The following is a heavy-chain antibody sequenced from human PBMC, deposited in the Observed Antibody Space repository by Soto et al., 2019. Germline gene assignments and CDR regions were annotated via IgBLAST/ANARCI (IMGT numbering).Heavy chain of an antibody. Sequence: EVXLVESGGVLVQPXGSXXXSXXXXXXXXXNXXXXXXRQGTGKVLEWVSGISAAGDPDYADSVEGRFTISRENAQNSFFLQMNSLRVGDTAVYYCARTDRDFYGLDVWGQGTTVIVSS. V-gene: IGHV3-13*05. J-gene: IGHJ6*02. CDR2: ISAAGDP. CDR1: XXXXXNXX. CDR3: ARTDRDFYGLDV.